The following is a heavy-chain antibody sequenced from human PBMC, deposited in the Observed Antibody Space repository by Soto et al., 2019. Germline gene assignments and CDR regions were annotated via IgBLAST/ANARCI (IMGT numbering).Heavy chain of an antibody. V-gene: IGHV4-4*02. D-gene: IGHD5-18*01. CDR2: IYHSGST. CDR1: GGSISSSNW. CDR3: AREYSYGSLLHYFDY. Sequence: QVQLQESGPGLVKPSGTLSLTCAVSGGSISSSNWWSWVRQPPGKGLEWIGEIYHSGSTNYNPSLKIRVTISVDKSKNQFSLKLSSVTAADTAVYYCAREYSYGSLLHYFDYWGQGTLVTVSS. J-gene: IGHJ4*02.